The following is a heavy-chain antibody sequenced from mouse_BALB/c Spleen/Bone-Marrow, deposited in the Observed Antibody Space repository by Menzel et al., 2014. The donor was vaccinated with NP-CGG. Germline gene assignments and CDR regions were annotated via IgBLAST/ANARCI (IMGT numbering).Heavy chain of an antibody. Sequence: EVKVVESGGGLVQPGGSLILSCATSGFTFTDYYMNWVRQPPGKALEWLGLIRNKANGYTTEYSASVKGRFTISRDNSQSILYLQMNTLRAEDSATYYCARDKGGILFDYWGQGTTLTVSS. J-gene: IGHJ2*01. CDR2: IRNKANGYTT. CDR1: GFTFTDYY. V-gene: IGHV7-3*02. D-gene: IGHD1-1*02. CDR3: ARDKGGILFDY.